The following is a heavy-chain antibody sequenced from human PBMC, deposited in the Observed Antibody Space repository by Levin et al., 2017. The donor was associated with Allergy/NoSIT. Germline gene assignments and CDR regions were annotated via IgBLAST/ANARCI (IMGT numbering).Heavy chain of an antibody. CDR2: INIDGSST. Sequence: GGSLRLSCAASGFTFSNYWMYWVRQAPGKGLVWVSRINIDGSSTRYADSVKGRFTISRDNAKNTLDLQMNSLRAEDTAVYYCARGLSLAGFDIWGQGTMVTVSS. V-gene: IGHV3-74*01. D-gene: IGHD2-15*01. J-gene: IGHJ3*02. CDR3: ARGLSLAGFDI. CDR1: GFTFSNYW.